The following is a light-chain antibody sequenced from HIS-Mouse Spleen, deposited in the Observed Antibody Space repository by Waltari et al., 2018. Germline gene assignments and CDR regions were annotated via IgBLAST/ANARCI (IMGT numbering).Light chain of an antibody. CDR3: QQYYSTPYT. CDR2: GAS. CDR1: QSVLYSSNNKNY. Sequence: DIVMTQSPDSLAVSLGERATINCKSSQSVLYSSNNKNYLAWYQQKPGQPPKLLIYGASTRESGFPDRFSGSGSGTDFTLTISSLQAEDVAVYYCQQYYSTPYTFGQGTKLEIK. J-gene: IGKJ2*01. V-gene: IGKV4-1*01.